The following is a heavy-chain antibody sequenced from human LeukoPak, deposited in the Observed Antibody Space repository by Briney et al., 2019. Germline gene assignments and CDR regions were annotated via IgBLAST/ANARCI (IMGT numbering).Heavy chain of an antibody. J-gene: IGHJ5*02. CDR1: GFSVTSNY. CDR3: ARGPGGDGWFDP. D-gene: IGHD3-16*01. Sequence: GGSLRLSCAASGFSVTSNYMSWVRQAPGKGLEWVSVIYSGGSTYYADSVKGRFTISRDNSRNTLYLQMNSLRAEDTAVYYCARGPGGDGWFDPWGQGTLVTVSS. V-gene: IGHV3-53*01. CDR2: IYSGGST.